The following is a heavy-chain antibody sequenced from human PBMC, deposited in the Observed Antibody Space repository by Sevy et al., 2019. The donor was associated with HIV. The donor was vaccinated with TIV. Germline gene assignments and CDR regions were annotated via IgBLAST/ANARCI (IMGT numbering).Heavy chain of an antibody. Sequence: SETLSLTCTVSGGSISSFYWNWIRQSPGKGLEWIGYISYSGSTNYNPSLKSRVTISVDTSKNQFSLKLSSVTAADTAVYYYARGIFSYGYWREFDYWGQGNLVTVSS. J-gene: IGHJ4*02. CDR3: ARGIFSYGYWREFDY. CDR2: ISYSGST. D-gene: IGHD5-18*01. CDR1: GGSISSFY. V-gene: IGHV4-59*01.